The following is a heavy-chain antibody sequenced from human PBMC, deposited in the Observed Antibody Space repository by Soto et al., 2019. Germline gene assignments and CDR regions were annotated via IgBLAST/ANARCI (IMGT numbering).Heavy chain of an antibody. CDR3: ATESGSTYGYFDH. J-gene: IGHJ4*02. Sequence: LSLTCTVSGGSVTSDEDYWTWIRQSPGKGLEWIGYISNSGSTGYNPSLKTRLSMSADRSKNQFTLRLTSVTAADTAVYFCATESGSTYGYFDHWGQGTQVTVSS. D-gene: IGHD5-18*01. V-gene: IGHV4-30-4*01. CDR1: GGSVTSDEDY. CDR2: ISNSGST.